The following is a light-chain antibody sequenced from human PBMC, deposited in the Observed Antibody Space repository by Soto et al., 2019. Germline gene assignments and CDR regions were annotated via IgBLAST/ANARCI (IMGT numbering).Light chain of an antibody. V-gene: IGKV3-20*01. J-gene: IGKJ5*01. CDR3: HQYASSFT. CDR2: GES. Sequence: EIVLTQSPGTLSLSPGERATLSCRASQRVYNNYLAWYRQKPGQGTRLLIYGESTRLTGIPDRFSGSGSGTYFTLTITRLEPEDFAVYYCHQYASSFTFGQGTRLDI. CDR1: QRVYNNY.